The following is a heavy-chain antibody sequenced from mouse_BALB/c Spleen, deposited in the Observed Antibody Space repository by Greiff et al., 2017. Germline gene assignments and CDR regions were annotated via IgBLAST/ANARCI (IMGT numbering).Heavy chain of an antibody. J-gene: IGHJ2*01. CDR1: GYSITSDYA. CDR2: ISYSGST. Sequence: VQLQQSGPGLVKPSQSPSLTCTVTGYSITSDYAWNWIRQFPGNKLEWMGYISYSGSTSYNPSLKSRISITRDTSKNQFFLQLNSVTTEDTATYYCARWLLHFDYWGQGTTITVSS. CDR3: ARWLLHFDY. V-gene: IGHV3-2*02. D-gene: IGHD2-3*01.